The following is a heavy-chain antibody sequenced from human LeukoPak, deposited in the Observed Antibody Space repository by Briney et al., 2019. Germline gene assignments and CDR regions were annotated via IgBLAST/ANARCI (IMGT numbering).Heavy chain of an antibody. J-gene: IGHJ5*02. CDR2: IKEDGSEK. CDR3: TRGRLTMT. Sequence: PGGPLRLSCAASGFTFSSYWMSWLRQAPGKGLEWVANIKEDGSEKCYVEPVKGRFSISRDNAKNSLYLQMNSLRVEGTAVYYCTRGRLTMTWGQGTLVTVSS. D-gene: IGHD3-22*01. V-gene: IGHV3-7*01. CDR1: GFTFSSYW.